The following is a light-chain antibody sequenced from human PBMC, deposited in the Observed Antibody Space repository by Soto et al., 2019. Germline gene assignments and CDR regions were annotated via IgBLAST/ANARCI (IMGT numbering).Light chain of an antibody. CDR2: GAS. CDR1: QSVSSN. J-gene: IGKJ1*01. CDR3: QQYNNWWT. V-gene: IGKV3-15*01. Sequence: EIVMTQSPATLSVSPGERATLSCRASQSVSSNLAWYQQKPGQVPRLLIYGASTRATGIPARFSGSGSGTEFTLTISSLQSEDFAVYYWQQYNNWWTFGQGTKVEIK.